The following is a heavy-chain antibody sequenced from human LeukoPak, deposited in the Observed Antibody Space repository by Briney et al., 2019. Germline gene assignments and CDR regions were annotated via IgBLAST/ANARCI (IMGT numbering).Heavy chain of an antibody. CDR3: AREPAGRGAVDY. V-gene: IGHV4-38-2*01. CDR2: VHHSGST. Sequence: SETLSLTCAVSGFTIGNNYWWHWIRQPPGKGLEWIGTVHHSGSTYYNPSLKSRVTISVDTSKNQFSLKLTSVTAADTAVHYCAREPAGRGAVDYWGQGTLVTVSS. D-gene: IGHD4/OR15-4a*01. CDR1: GFTIGNNYW. J-gene: IGHJ4*02.